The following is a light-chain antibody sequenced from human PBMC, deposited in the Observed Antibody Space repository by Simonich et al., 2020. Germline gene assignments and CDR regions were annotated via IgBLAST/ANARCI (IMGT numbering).Light chain of an antibody. J-gene: IGLJ3*02. CDR2: EVS. V-gene: IGLV2-23*02. CDR3: CSYAGSSTWV. Sequence: QSALTQPASVSGSPGQSITISCTGTSSDVGSYNLVSWYQQHPGKAPKLMIYEVSKRPSGVSNRFSGSKSGNTASLTISGRQAEDEAEYYCCSYAGSSTWVFGGGTKLTVL. CDR1: SSDVGSYNL.